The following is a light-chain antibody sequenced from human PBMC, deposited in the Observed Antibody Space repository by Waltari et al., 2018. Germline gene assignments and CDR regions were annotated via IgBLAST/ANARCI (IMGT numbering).Light chain of an antibody. J-gene: IGLJ2*01. Sequence: QSVLSQPPSASGTPGQRVTISCSGTSSNIVSNHVYWYQHLPGMAPKLLLYRNNQRPPGVPDRFSSSKSGTSASLAIRELRSEDEADYYCGAWDDTLRFVFGGGTRLTVL. CDR3: GAWDDTLRFV. CDR1: SSNIVSNH. V-gene: IGLV1-47*01. CDR2: RNN.